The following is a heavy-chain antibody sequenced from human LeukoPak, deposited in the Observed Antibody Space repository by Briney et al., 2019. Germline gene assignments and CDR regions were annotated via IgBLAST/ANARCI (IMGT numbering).Heavy chain of an antibody. CDR3: ARDISKDSSSWYFYGYFDL. CDR2: IWYDGSNK. Sequence: GRSLRLSCAASGFTFSSYGMHWVRQAPGKGLEWVAVIWYDGSNKYYADSVKGRFTISRDNSKNTLYLQMNSLRAEDTAVYYCARDISKDSSSWYFYGYFDLWGRGTLVTVSS. D-gene: IGHD6-13*01. J-gene: IGHJ2*01. V-gene: IGHV3-33*01. CDR1: GFTFSSYG.